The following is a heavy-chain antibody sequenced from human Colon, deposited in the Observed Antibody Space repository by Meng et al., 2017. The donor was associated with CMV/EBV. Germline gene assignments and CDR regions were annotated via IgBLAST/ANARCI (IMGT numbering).Heavy chain of an antibody. CDR1: GFTFSGYW. Sequence: GGSLRLSCTGSGFTFSGYWMHWVRQSPEKGLMWVARISHEGSRTIYADSVKGRFTVSRDNSGSTFHLQMNSLRAEDTAVYYCAKSSGWYGNYYFDSWGQGTLVTVSS. CDR3: AKSSGWYGNYYFDS. J-gene: IGHJ4*02. D-gene: IGHD6-19*01. CDR2: ISHEGSRT. V-gene: IGHV3-74*01.